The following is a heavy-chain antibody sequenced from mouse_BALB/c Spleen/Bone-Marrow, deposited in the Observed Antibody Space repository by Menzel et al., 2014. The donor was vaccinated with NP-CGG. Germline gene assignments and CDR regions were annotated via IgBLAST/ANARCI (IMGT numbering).Heavy chain of an antibody. Sequence: VKLVESGPGLVAPSQSLSITCTVSGFSLTSYGVHWVRQPPGKGLEWLGVIWAGGSTNYNSALMSRLSISKDNSKSPVFLKMSSLQTEDTAMYYCARAHYDYVLFDYWGQGTTLTVSS. D-gene: IGHD2-4*01. CDR1: GFSLTSYG. CDR2: IWAGGST. CDR3: ARAHYDYVLFDY. V-gene: IGHV2-9*02. J-gene: IGHJ2*01.